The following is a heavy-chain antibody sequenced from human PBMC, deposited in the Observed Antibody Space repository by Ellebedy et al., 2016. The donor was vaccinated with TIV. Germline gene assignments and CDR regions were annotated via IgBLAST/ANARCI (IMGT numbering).Heavy chain of an antibody. Sequence: GGSLRLSCAASGFTFSNYDMNWVRQAPGKGLEWVSVISDSGDKTYYAGSVKGRFTISRDNSKNTLYLQMNSLRAEDTAVYYCAGGISVAGTSLGFWGQGTLVTVSS. CDR2: ISDSGDKT. D-gene: IGHD6-19*01. CDR3: AGGISVAGTSLGF. CDR1: GFTFSNYD. V-gene: IGHV3-23*01. J-gene: IGHJ4*02.